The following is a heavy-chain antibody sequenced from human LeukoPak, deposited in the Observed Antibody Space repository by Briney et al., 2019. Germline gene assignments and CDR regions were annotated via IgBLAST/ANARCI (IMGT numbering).Heavy chain of an antibody. V-gene: IGHV3-23*01. CDR2: ISWDGGST. CDR1: GFTFSDYY. CDR3: AKDPKWLLPEFDY. D-gene: IGHD3-22*01. Sequence: GGSLRLSCAASGFTFSDYYMDWVRQAPGKGLEWVSLISWDGGSTYYADSVKGRFTISRDNSKNTLYLQMNSLRAEDTAVYYCAKDPKWLLPEFDYWGQGTLVTVSS. J-gene: IGHJ4*02.